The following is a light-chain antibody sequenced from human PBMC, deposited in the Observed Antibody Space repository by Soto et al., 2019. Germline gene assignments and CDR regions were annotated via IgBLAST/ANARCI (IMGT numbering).Light chain of an antibody. Sequence: QSALTQPASVSGSPGQSITISCTGTSSDVGGSNYVSWYLQHPGKAPKLMIYEVSNRPSGVSNRFSGSKSGNTASLTISGLQAEDDADYYCCSYTSSSPRVFGTGTKLTVL. J-gene: IGLJ1*01. CDR3: CSYTSSSPRV. CDR2: EVS. CDR1: SSDVGGSNY. V-gene: IGLV2-14*01.